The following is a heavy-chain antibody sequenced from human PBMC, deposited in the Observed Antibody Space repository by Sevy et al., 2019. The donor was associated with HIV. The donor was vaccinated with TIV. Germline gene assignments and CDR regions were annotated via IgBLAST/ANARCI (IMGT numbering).Heavy chain of an antibody. J-gene: IGHJ4*02. Sequence: SETLSLTCTVSGDSISSYYWSWMRQPPGKGLEWIGYIHYSGSTNYNPSLKSRVTISVDTSKSQFSLNLNSVTAADAAVYFCARGSGQSTSSRYFDFWGQGTLVTVSS. CDR3: ARGSGQSTSSRYFDF. D-gene: IGHD6-6*01. V-gene: IGHV4-59*01. CDR1: GDSISSYY. CDR2: IHYSGST.